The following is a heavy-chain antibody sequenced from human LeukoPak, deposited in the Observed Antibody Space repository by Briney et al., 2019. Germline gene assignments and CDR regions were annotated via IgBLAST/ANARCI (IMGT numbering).Heavy chain of an antibody. CDR1: GGSFSGYY. D-gene: IGHD5-12*01. V-gene: IGHV4-34*01. CDR3: ARESVDIVATTLFNDAFDI. CDR2: INHSGST. Sequence: SETLSLTCAVYGGSFSGYYWSWIRQPPGKGLEWIGEINHSGSTNYNPSLKSRVTISVDTSKNQFSLKLSSVTAADTAVYYCARESVDIVATTLFNDAFDIWGQGTMVTVSS. J-gene: IGHJ3*02.